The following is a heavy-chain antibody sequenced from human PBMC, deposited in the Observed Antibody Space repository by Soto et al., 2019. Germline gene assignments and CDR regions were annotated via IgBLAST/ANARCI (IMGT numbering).Heavy chain of an antibody. CDR2: IKSKTDGGTT. V-gene: IGHV3-15*01. CDR1: GFTFSNAW. D-gene: IGHD1-1*01. CDR3: TTTGTIDY. Sequence: VGSLRLSCAASGFTFSNAWMTWVRQAPGKGLEWVGRIKSKTDGGTTYYAAPVKGRFTISRDDSKNVVCLQMNSLKTEDTAVYYCTTTGTIDYWGQGILVTVSS. J-gene: IGHJ4*02.